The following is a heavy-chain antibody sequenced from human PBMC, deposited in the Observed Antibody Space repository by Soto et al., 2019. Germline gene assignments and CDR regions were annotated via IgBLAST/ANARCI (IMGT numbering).Heavy chain of an antibody. CDR1: GGSMSSYY. CDR2: VYYSGST. CDR3: ARHPTVTTGRWFDP. D-gene: IGHD4-17*01. J-gene: IGHJ5*02. Sequence: QVQLQESGPGLVKPSETLSLTCTVSGGSMSSYYWSWIRQPPGKGLEWMGYVYYSGSTNYNPSLKSRVTISVDTSKSQCSLKLSSVTAADTAVYYCARHPTVTTGRWFDPWGQGTLVTVSS. V-gene: IGHV4-59*01.